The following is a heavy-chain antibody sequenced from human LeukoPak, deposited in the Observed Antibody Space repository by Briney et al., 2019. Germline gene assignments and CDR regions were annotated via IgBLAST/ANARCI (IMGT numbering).Heavy chain of an antibody. CDR3: ARGGLLWFGELRGWFDP. D-gene: IGHD3-10*01. V-gene: IGHV3-30*04. CDR1: GFTFSSYA. CDR2: ISYDGSNK. J-gene: IGHJ5*02. Sequence: GGSLRLSCAASGFTFSSYAMHWVRQAPGKGLEWVAVISYDGSNKYYADSVKGRFTISRDNSKNTLYLQMNSLRAEDTAVYYCARGGLLWFGELRGWFDPWGQGTLVTVSS.